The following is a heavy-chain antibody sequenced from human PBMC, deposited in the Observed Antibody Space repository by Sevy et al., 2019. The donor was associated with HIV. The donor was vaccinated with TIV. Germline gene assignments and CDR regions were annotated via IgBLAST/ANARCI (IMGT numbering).Heavy chain of an antibody. J-gene: IGHJ3*01. CDR1: DVSISSGTNY. CDR3: ARQRGGWYEYDASDV. V-gene: IGHV4-39*01. CDR2: IYYGGST. D-gene: IGHD6-19*01. Sequence: SETLSLTCTVSDVSISSGTNYWGWIRQPPGKGLEWIGGIYYGGSTYYNPSPKSRVTVSADTSTNQFSRKLTSVTIADTAVYCCARQRGGWYEYDASDVWGQGTMVTVSS.